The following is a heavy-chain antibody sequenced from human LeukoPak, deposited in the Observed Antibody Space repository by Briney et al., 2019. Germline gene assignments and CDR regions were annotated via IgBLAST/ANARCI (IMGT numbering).Heavy chain of an antibody. V-gene: IGHV4-39*07. CDR3: ARRGLYGSGRYYYYYMDV. CDR1: GGSISSSSYY. J-gene: IGHJ6*03. Sequence: PSETLSLTCTVSGGSISSSSYYWGWIRQPPGKGLEWIGSIYYSGSTNYNPSLKSRVTISVDTSKNQFSLKLSSVTAADTAVYYCARRGLYGSGRYYYYYMDVWGKGTTVTVSS. D-gene: IGHD3-10*01. CDR2: IYYSGST.